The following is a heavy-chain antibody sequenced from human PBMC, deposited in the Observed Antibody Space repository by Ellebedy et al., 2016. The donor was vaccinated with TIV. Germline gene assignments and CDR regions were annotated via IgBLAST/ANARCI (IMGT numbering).Heavy chain of an antibody. D-gene: IGHD5-12*01. Sequence: MPSETLSLTCTVSGGSIITSSYFWGWIRQPPGKGLEYIGSVYYSGSPYYNPSFKSRVTMSLDTSKNQFSLKVYSVTAADTAIYYCASHRGFYSGWSFDYWGQGTLITVSS. V-gene: IGHV4-39*07. CDR2: VYYSGSP. J-gene: IGHJ4*02. CDR1: GGSIITSSYF. CDR3: ASHRGFYSGWSFDY.